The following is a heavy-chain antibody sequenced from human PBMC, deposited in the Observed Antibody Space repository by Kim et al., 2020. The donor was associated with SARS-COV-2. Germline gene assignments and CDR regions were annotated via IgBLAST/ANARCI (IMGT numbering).Heavy chain of an antibody. J-gene: IGHJ4*02. CDR1: GLSFSNAW. V-gene: IGHV3-15*01. CDR3: TTLAVAGSY. CDR2: IRGKTDGGTT. Sequence: GGSLRLSCAASGLSFSNAWMSWVRQAPGKGLEWVGRIRGKTDGGTTDYAAPVKGRFTISREDSKNTLYLQMDSLKAEDTAVYYCTTLAVAGSYWGQGILVTVSS. D-gene: IGHD6-19*01.